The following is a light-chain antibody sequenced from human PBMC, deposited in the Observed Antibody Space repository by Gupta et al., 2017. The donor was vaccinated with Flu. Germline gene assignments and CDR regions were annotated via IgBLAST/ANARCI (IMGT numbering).Light chain of an antibody. CDR2: SDN. CDR1: KSNIGSSR. CDR3: ATRYAILNGGV. V-gene: IGLV1-44*01. J-gene: IGLJ3*02. Sequence: QSVLTQPPSASGTPGQRVTVSCSGSKSNIGSSRVNWYQRLPGTSPKLLIFSDNQRLSAVPDRFSCSKSGTTAVLPISGLHREDEADDYCATRYAILNGGVFGGGTKLTVL.